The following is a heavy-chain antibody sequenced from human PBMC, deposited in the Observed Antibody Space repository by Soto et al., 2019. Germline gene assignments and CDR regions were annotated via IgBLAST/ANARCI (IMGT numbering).Heavy chain of an antibody. CDR1: RFTFSRDA. Sequence: GGSLGLSCAAPRFTFSRDAMTWVRQALGKGLEWVSTISGSGGSTYYADSVKGRFTISRDNSKNTLYLQLNSLRAEDTAIYYCAKGYCGSYYGVHDYWGQGSLVTGSS. V-gene: IGHV3-23*01. CDR2: ISGSGGST. J-gene: IGHJ4*02. CDR3: AKGYCGSYYGVHDY. D-gene: IGHD1-26*01.